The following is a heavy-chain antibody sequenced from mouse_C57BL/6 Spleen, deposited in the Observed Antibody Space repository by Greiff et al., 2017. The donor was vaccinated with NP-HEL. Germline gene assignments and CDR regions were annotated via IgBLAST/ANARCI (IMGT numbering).Heavy chain of an antibody. D-gene: IGHD4-1*01. V-gene: IGHV1-69*01. Sequence: QVQLQQPGAELVMPGASVKLSCKASGYTFTSYWMHWVKQRPGQGLEWIGEIDPSDSYTNYNQKFKGKSTLTVDKSSSTAYMQLSSLTSEDSAVYDCARSGNWDGFAYWGQGTLVTVSA. CDR2: IDPSDSYT. J-gene: IGHJ3*01. CDR1: GYTFTSYW. CDR3: ARSGNWDGFAY.